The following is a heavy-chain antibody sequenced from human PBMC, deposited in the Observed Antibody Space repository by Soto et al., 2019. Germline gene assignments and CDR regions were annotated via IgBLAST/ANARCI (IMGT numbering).Heavy chain of an antibody. CDR3: ARVGYCSGGSCYPYYFDY. CDR2: INHSGST. Sequence: PSETLSLTCAVYGGSFSGYYWSWIRQPPGKGLEWIGEINHSGSTNYNPSLKSRVTISVDTSKNQFSLKLSSVTAADTAVYYCARVGYCSGGSCYPYYFDYWGQGTLVTVSS. J-gene: IGHJ4*02. CDR1: GGSFSGYY. V-gene: IGHV4-34*01. D-gene: IGHD2-15*01.